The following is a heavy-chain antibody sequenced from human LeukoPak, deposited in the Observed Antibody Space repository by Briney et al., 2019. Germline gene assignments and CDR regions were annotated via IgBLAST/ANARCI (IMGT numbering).Heavy chain of an antibody. Sequence: ASVKLSCKASGYTFTSYGISWVRQAPGQGLEWMGSISAYNGNTNYAQKLQGRVTMTTDTSTSTAYMELRSLRSDDTAVYYCASRIVGATATGDFDYWGQGTLVTVSS. J-gene: IGHJ4*02. CDR2: ISAYNGNT. CDR1: GYTFTSYG. V-gene: IGHV1-18*01. CDR3: ASRIVGATATGDFDY. D-gene: IGHD1-26*01.